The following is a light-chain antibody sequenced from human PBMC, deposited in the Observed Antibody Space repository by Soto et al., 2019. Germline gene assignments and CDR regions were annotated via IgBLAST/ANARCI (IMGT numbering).Light chain of an antibody. CDR3: QQYGSSPGT. J-gene: IGKJ4*01. Sequence: EIVLTQSPGTLSLSPGERATLSCRASQSVSSSYLAWYQQKPGQAPRLLIYNAFNRATGIPDRFSGSGSGTDFNLTISRLEPEDFAVYYCQQYGSSPGTFGGGTKVEIK. CDR2: NAF. CDR1: QSVSSSY. V-gene: IGKV3-20*01.